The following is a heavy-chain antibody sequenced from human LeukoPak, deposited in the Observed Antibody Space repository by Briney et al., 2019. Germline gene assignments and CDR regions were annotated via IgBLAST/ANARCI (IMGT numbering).Heavy chain of an antibody. CDR1: GFTVSSAC. CDR3: ARGPKGKYYFDY. V-gene: IGHV3-53*01. CDR2: IYSGGGT. J-gene: IGHJ4*02. Sequence: GGSLRLSCAASGFTVSSACMTWARQTPGRGLEWVSVIYSGGGTYYADSVKGRFTISRDSSKNTLYLQMNSLRAEDTAVYYCARGPKGKYYFDYWGQGTLVTVSS.